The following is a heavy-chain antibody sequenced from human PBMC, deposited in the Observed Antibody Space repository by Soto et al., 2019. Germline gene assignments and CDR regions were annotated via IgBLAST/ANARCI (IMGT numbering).Heavy chain of an antibody. CDR2: IYYSGST. J-gene: IGHJ5*02. Sequence: PSETLSLTCTVSGGSISSYYWSWIRQPPGKGLEWIGYIYYSGSTNYNPSLKSRVTISVDTSKNQFSLKLSSVTAADTAVYYCARVPYSGYDYCFLGCFDPWGQGTLVTVSS. CDR3: ARVPYSGYDYCFLGCFDP. D-gene: IGHD5-12*01. CDR1: GGSISSYY. V-gene: IGHV4-59*08.